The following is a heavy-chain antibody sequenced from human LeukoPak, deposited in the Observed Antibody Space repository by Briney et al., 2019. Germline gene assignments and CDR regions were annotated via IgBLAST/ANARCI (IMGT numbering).Heavy chain of an antibody. CDR2: ISSSGSTI. Sequence: GGSLRLSCAASGFTFSSYEMNWVRQAPGKGLEWVSYISSSGSTIYYADSVKGRFTIPRDNAKNSLYLQMNSLRAEDTAVYYCARDSLGYCSSTSCYGFDYWGQGTLVTVSS. CDR3: ARDSLGYCSSTSCYGFDY. D-gene: IGHD2-2*01. J-gene: IGHJ4*02. V-gene: IGHV3-48*03. CDR1: GFTFSSYE.